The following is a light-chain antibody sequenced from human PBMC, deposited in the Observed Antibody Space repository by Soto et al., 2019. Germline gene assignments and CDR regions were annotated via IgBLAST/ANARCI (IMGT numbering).Light chain of an antibody. Sequence: EIVLTQSPGTLSLSPGERATLSCRASQSVSSSYLAWYQQKPGQAPRLLIYGASNRATGIPDMFSGSGSGTDFTLTISRLEPEDFAVYYCQQYGSSPRTFGQGTRLEIK. CDR2: GAS. CDR3: QQYGSSPRT. CDR1: QSVSSSY. J-gene: IGKJ5*01. V-gene: IGKV3-20*01.